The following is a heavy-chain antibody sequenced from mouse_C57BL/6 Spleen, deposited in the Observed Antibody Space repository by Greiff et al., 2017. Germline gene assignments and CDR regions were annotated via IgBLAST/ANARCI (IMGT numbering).Heavy chain of an antibody. J-gene: IGHJ3*01. CDR1: GYSFTDYN. D-gene: IGHD2-5*01. Sequence: VQLQQSGPELVKPGASVKISCKASGYSFTDYNMNWVKQSNGKSLEWIGAINPNYGTTSYNQKFKGKATLTVDQSSSTAYMQLNSLTSEDSAVYYCAISAYYSNYVGFAYWGQGTLVTVSA. CDR3: AISAYYSNYVGFAY. CDR2: INPNYGTT. V-gene: IGHV1-39*01.